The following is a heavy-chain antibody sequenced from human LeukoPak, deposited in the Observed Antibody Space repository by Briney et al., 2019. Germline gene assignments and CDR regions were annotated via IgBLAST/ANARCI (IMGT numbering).Heavy chain of an antibody. D-gene: IGHD3-3*01. CDR2: IYHSGLI. Sequence: PSETLSLTCTVSGYSISSGYYWGWIRQPPGKGLEWIANIYHSGLIYYNPSLKSRVTISVDKSKNQFSLKLSSVTAADTAVYYCARVEESASFDPWGQGTLVTVSS. J-gene: IGHJ5*02. CDR1: GYSISSGYY. V-gene: IGHV4-38-2*02. CDR3: ARVEESASFDP.